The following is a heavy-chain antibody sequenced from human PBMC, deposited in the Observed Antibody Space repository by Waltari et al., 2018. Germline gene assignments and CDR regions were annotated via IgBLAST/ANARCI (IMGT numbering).Heavy chain of an antibody. CDR3: ARDMTVSQSDGFDL. D-gene: IGHD4-4*01. CDR1: GFIFSDFY. Sequence: EVQLVESGGGLVQPGGSLRLSCAASGFIFSDFYMSWVRQAPGKGLELVANIKEDVSETYYLDSVKGRFTISKDDVGNSLSLQMNNLRVEDTAVYYCARDMTVSQSDGFDLWGQGTMVTVS. V-gene: IGHV3-7*01. CDR2: IKEDVSET. J-gene: IGHJ3*01.